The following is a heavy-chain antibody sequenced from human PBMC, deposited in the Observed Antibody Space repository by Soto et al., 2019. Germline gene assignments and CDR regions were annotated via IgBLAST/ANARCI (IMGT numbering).Heavy chain of an antibody. Sequence: HPGGSLRLSCAGSGFTFSTYAMSWVRQAPGEGLEWVSIISGNGDNTDYADSVKGRFTISRDNSKNTLYLQMNSLRAGDTAVYYCAKGLSASIFELDSLFDYWGQGTLVTVSS. CDR3: AKGLSASIFELDSLFDY. CDR1: GFTFSTYA. CDR2: ISGNGDNT. D-gene: IGHD3-3*01. J-gene: IGHJ4*02. V-gene: IGHV3-23*01.